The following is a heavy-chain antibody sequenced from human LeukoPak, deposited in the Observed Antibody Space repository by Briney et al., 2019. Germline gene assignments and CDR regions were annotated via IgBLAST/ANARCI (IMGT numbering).Heavy chain of an antibody. CDR2: IYYSGST. D-gene: IGHD3-22*01. CDR1: GGSISSYY. CDR3: ARAFFDSSGYYFDY. Sequence: PSETPSLTCTVSGGSISSYYWSWIRQPPGKGLEWIGYIYYSGSTNYNPSLKSRVTISVDTSKNQFSLKLSSVTAADTAVYYCARAFFDSSGYYFDYWGQGTLVTVSS. J-gene: IGHJ4*02. V-gene: IGHV4-59*01.